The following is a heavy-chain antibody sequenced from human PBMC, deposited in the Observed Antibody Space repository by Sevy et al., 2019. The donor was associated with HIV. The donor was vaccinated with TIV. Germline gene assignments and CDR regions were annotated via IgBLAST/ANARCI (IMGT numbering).Heavy chain of an antibody. Sequence: ASVKVSCKASGYTFTSYDINWVRQATGQGLEWMGWMNPNSGNTGYAQKFQGRVTMTRNTSISTAYMELSSLRSEDTAVYYCARGYCSSTSYLGYFDYWGQGTLVTVSS. D-gene: IGHD2-2*01. CDR3: ARGYCSSTSYLGYFDY. V-gene: IGHV1-8*01. CDR2: MNPNSGNT. J-gene: IGHJ4*02. CDR1: GYTFTSYD.